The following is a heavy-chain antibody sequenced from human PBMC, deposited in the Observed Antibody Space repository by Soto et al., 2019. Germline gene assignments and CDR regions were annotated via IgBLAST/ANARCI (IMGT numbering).Heavy chain of an antibody. Sequence: SVKVSCKACGGTFSSYAVSWVRQAPGQGLEWMGGIIPIFGTANYAHKFQGRVTITADESTSTAYMELSSLRSEDTAVYYCARSSIEYSSSSWEYNWFDPWGQGTMVTVSS. D-gene: IGHD6-6*01. V-gene: IGHV1-69*13. CDR1: GGTFSSYA. CDR3: ARSSIEYSSSSWEYNWFDP. CDR2: IIPIFGTA. J-gene: IGHJ5*02.